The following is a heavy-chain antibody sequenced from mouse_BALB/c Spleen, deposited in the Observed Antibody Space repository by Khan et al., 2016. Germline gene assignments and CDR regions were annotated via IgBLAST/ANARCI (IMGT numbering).Heavy chain of an antibody. J-gene: IGHJ2*01. CDR3: AGYYGHFFDY. Sequence: EVELQESGPSLVKPSQTLSLTCSVSGDSITSGYWNWIRKFPGNKLEYMGYISYSGSTYYNPSLKSRISITRDTSKSQYYLQLNSVTTEDTALYYCAGYYGHFFDYWGQGTTLTVSS. CDR2: ISYSGST. V-gene: IGHV3-8*02. CDR1: GDSITSGY. D-gene: IGHD1-1*02.